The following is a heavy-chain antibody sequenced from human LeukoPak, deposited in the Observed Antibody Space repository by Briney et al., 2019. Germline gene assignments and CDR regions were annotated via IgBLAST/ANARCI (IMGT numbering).Heavy chain of an antibody. D-gene: IGHD3-10*01. CDR2: IYPGDSDT. Sequence: GDPLKISCKGPGYTFTTSSIGWVGQMPGKGLDWLGIIYPGDSDTRYSPSFQGQVTISADKSISTAYLQWNSLKASDTAMYYCARAVHYYGSGTSYYYFDYWGQGTLVTVSS. V-gene: IGHV5-51*03. CDR1: GYTFTTSS. J-gene: IGHJ4*02. CDR3: ARAVHYYGSGTSYYYFDY.